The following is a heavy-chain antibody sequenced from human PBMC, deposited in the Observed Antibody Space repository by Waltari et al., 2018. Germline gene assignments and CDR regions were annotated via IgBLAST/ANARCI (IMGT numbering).Heavy chain of an antibody. D-gene: IGHD2-21*02. J-gene: IGHJ4*02. CDR2: IRCAGGST. Sequence: EVQVLESGGGLVQPGGSLRLSCAASGFTFSNYAMSWVRQAPGKGLEWVSGIRCAGGSTYFAGSVRVRFTISIDNSNNTLYLQMNSLRAEDTALYSCVKRSGGNSGFFDYWGQGTLVTVSP. CDR1: GFTFSNYA. CDR3: VKRSGGNSGFFDY. V-gene: IGHV3-23*01.